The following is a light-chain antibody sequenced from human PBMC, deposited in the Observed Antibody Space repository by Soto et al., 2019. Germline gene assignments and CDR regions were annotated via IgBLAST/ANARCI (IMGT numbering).Light chain of an antibody. V-gene: IGLV2-14*01. CDR3: ASYTASKTVVLGGAGGGTK. CDR2: EVS. J-gene: IGLJ2*01. Sequence: QSALTQPASVSGSPGQSITISCTGTSSDVGGYNYVSWYQQYPGKAPKLMIYEVSNRPSGVSNRFSGSKSGNTASLTISGLRADDEGDYYCASYTASKTVVLGGAGGGTKFGGGTKVTVL. CDR1: SSDVGGYNY.